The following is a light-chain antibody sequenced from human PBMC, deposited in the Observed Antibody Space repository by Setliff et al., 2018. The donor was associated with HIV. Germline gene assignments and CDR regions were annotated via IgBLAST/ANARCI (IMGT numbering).Light chain of an antibody. J-gene: IGLJ1*01. CDR2: EVS. Sequence: QSALTQPPSVSGSPGQSVTISRTGTSSDVGGYNYVSWYQQHPGKAPKLMIYEVSNRPSGISNRFSGSKSGNTASLTISGLQAEDEADYYCSSYTTSATYAFGTGTKVTVL. CDR1: SSDVGGYNY. V-gene: IGLV2-14*01. CDR3: SSYTTSATYA.